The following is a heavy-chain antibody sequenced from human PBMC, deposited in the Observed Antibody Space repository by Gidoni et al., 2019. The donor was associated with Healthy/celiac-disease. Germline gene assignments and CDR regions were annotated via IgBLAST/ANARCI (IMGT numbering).Heavy chain of an antibody. V-gene: IGHV3-23*01. CDR2: ISDSGGST. J-gene: IGHJ4*02. CDR1: GFTFSSYA. D-gene: IGHD6-19*01. CDR3: AKGWDIYLSSGLMFDY. Sequence: EVQLLASGGGLVQPGGALRLSCGASGFTFSSYAMSWVHQAPGKGLEWVSAISDSGGSTYYADSVKCRFTISRDNSKNTLYLQMNRLRAEDTAVSYCAKGWDIYLSSGLMFDYWGQGTLFTVSS.